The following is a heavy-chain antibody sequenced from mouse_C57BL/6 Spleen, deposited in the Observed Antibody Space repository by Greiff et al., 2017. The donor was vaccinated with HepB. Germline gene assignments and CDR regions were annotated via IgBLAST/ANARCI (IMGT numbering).Heavy chain of an antibody. CDR1: GYTFTDYY. V-gene: IGHV1-76*01. CDR2: IYPGSGNT. D-gene: IGHD1-1*01. Sequence: QVQLQQSGAELVRPGASVKLSCKASGYTFTDYYINWVKQRPGQGLEWIARIYPGSGNTYYNEKFKGKATLTAEKSSSTAYMQLSSLTSEDAAVYFCARYYGSSYGFAYWGQGTLVTVAA. J-gene: IGHJ3*01. CDR3: ARYYGSSYGFAY.